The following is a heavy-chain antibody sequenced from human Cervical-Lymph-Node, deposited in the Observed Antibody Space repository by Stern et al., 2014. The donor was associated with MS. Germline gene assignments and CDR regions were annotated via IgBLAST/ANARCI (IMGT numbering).Heavy chain of an antibody. D-gene: IGHD1-1*01. Sequence: VQLVESGAEVKKPGASVKVSCKASGYTFTSYGITWVRQAPGQGLEWMGWIKVSTGYTQYAERLQGRVTMTTDTSTSTAYVELRSLRSDDTAVYYCARDGNWNRYFWRQATLVTVSS. CDR2: IKVSTGYT. CDR3: ARDGNWNRYF. V-gene: IGHV1-18*01. CDR1: GYTFTSYG. J-gene: IGHJ4*02.